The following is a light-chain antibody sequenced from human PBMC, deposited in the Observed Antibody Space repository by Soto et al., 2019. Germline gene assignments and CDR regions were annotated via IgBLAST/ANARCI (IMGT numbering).Light chain of an antibody. Sequence: DIQLTQSPSFLSASVGDRVTITCRASQGISSYLAWYQQKPGKAPKLLIYDASSLESGVPSRFSGSGYGTDFSLTISNLQPEDFATYYCQQLYSHPLTFGGGTKVDIK. J-gene: IGKJ4*01. CDR3: QQLYSHPLT. V-gene: IGKV1-9*01. CDR2: DAS. CDR1: QGISSY.